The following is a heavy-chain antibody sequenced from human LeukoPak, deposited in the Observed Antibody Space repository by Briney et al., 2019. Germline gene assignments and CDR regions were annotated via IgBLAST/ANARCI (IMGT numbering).Heavy chain of an antibody. D-gene: IGHD2-2*01. J-gene: IGHJ4*02. Sequence: GGSLRLSCAASGFTFSSYVMHWVRQAPGKGLEYVSAISSDGGSTYYADSVKGRFTISRDYSKNTLYLHMGSLRAEDMAVYFCARYTYAADYWGQGTLVTVSS. CDR2: ISSDGGST. CDR3: ARYTYAADY. CDR1: GFTFSSYV. V-gene: IGHV3-64*02.